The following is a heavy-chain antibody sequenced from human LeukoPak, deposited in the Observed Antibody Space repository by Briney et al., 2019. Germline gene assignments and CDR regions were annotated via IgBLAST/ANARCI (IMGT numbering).Heavy chain of an antibody. V-gene: IGHV3-74*03. CDR1: GFTFSTYW. CDR3: ARDLDWILFDY. CDR2: IRPEGTTT. Sequence: GRSLRLPCAASGFTFSTYWMHWVRQAPGKGPVWVSRIRPEGTTTAYADSVKGRFTISRDNAKNTLFLQMNSLSAEDTAVYYCARDLDWILFDYWGQGTLVTVSS. D-gene: IGHD3-9*01. J-gene: IGHJ4*02.